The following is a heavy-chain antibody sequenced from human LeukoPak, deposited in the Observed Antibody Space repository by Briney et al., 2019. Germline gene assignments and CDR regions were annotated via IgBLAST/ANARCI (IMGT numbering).Heavy chain of an antibody. J-gene: IGHJ4*02. V-gene: IGHV3-9*01. D-gene: IGHD2-15*01. CDR3: AKDRASGGGYNFDY. CDR1: GFTFDDYA. Sequence: GGSLRLSCAASGFTFDDYAMRWGRQAPGEGLGWVSGISWNSGSIGYADFVKGGFTISRDNAKNSLYLQMNSLRAEDTALYYCAKDRASGGGYNFDYWGQGTLVTVSS. CDR2: ISWNSGSI.